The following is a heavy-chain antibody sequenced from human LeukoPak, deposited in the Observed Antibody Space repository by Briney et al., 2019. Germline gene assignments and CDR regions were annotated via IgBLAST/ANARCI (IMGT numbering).Heavy chain of an antibody. CDR3: AKSHGYSYGFDY. CDR2: IGRSGTTI. V-gene: IGHV3-11*04. J-gene: IGHJ4*02. Sequence: PGGSLRLSCAASGFTFSDYYMSWIRHVPGKGLEWVSYIGRSGTTIHYADSVKGRFTISRDNSKNTLYLQMNSLRAEDTAVYYCAKSHGYSYGFDYWGQGTLVTVSS. CDR1: GFTFSDYY. D-gene: IGHD5-18*01.